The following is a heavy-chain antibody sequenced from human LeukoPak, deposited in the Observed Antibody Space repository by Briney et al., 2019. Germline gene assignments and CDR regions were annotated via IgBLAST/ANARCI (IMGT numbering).Heavy chain of an antibody. CDR2: IRQDGSAQ. CDR1: GFTFSNYR. CDR3: VSIRRSESFCY. J-gene: IGHJ4*02. V-gene: IGHV3-7*01. Sequence: GGSLRLSCAASGFTFSNYRMNWAGQVPGKGLEWMANIRQDGSAQQYVDSVKGRFTISRDNAKNSVYLQMNSLRAEDTAVYYGVSIRRSESFCYWGQGSLVAVSS. D-gene: IGHD3-3*01.